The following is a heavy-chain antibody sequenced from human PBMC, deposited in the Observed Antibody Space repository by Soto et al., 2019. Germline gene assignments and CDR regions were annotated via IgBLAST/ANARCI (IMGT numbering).Heavy chain of an antibody. CDR3: ARNFDY. CDR1: GFTFSSYA. Sequence: GGSLRLSCAASGFTFSSYAMHWVRQAPGKGLEWEAVISYDGSNKYYADSVKGRFTISRDNSKKTLYLQMNSLRAEDTAVYYCARNFDYWGQGTLVTVSS. D-gene: IGHD3-10*01. V-gene: IGHV3-30-3*01. CDR2: ISYDGSNK. J-gene: IGHJ4*02.